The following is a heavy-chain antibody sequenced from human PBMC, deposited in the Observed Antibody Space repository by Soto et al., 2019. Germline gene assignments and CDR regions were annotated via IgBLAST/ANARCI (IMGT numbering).Heavy chain of an antibody. CDR1: GFTFSSYS. CDR3: ARDDGDPPYYYYGMDV. Sequence: EVQLVESGGGLVQPGGSLRLSCAASGFTFSSYSMNWVRQAPGKGLEWVSYISSSSSTIYYADSVKGRFTISRDNAKNSLYLQMNSLRAEDTAVYYCARDDGDPPYYYYGMDVWGQGTTVTVSS. V-gene: IGHV3-48*01. D-gene: IGHD4-17*01. CDR2: ISSSSSTI. J-gene: IGHJ6*02.